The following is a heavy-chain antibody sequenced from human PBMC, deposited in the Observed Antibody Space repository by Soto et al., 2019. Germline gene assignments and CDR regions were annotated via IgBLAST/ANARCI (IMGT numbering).Heavy chain of an antibody. D-gene: IGHD6-6*01. J-gene: IGHJ6*02. CDR2: IYYSGST. V-gene: IGHV4-39*01. CDR1: GGSISSYY. Sequence: SATLSLTCTVSGGSISSYYWGWIRQPPGKGLEWIGSIYYSGSTYYNPSLKSRVTISVDTSKNQFSLKLSSVTAADTAVYYCARLPRISSSSDGMDVWGQGTTVTVSS. CDR3: ARLPRISSSSDGMDV.